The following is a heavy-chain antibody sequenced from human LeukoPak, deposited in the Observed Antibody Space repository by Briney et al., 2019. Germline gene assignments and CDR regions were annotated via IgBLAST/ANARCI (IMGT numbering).Heavy chain of an antibody. Sequence: ASVKVSCKASGYTFTDYYMHWVQQAPGKGLEWMGRVDPEDGETIYAEKFQGRVTITADTSTDTAYMELSSLRSEDTAVYYCATDESKYPSWGGSPESGSDYWGQGTLVTVSS. CDR2: VDPEDGET. J-gene: IGHJ4*02. V-gene: IGHV1-69-2*01. CDR3: ATDESKYPSWGGSPESGSDY. D-gene: IGHD1-26*01. CDR1: GYTFTDYY.